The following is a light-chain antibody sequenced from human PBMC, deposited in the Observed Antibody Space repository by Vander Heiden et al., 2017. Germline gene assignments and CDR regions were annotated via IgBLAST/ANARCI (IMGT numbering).Light chain of an antibody. V-gene: IGKV3-20*01. J-gene: IGKJ1*01. CDR2: GAS. CDR3: QQYGSSPGT. Sequence: IVLTQSPGTLSLSPAATATLSCRASQSVSSSYLAWYQQKPGQAPRLLIYGASSRATGIPDRFRGSGSGTDFTLTISRLEPEDFAVYYCQQYGSSPGTFGQGTKVEIK. CDR1: QSVSSSY.